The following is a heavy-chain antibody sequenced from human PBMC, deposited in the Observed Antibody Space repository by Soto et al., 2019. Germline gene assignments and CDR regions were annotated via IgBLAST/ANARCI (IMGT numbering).Heavy chain of an antibody. Sequence: QVQLVESGGGVVQPGRSLRLSCAASGFTFSSYGMHWVRQAPGKGLEWGAAIWYDGSNKYYADSVKGRFTISRYNSKNTLYLQMNSLRAEETAVYYCARAMFKAVDTAMVPPRPLFDPWGQGTLVTVSS. D-gene: IGHD5-18*01. J-gene: IGHJ5*02. CDR3: ARAMFKAVDTAMVPPRPLFDP. V-gene: IGHV3-33*01. CDR1: GFTFSSYG. CDR2: IWYDGSNK.